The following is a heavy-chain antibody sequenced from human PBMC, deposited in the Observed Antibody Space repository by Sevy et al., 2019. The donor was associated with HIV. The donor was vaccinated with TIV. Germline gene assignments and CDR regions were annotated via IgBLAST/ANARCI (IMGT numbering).Heavy chain of an antibody. CDR3: SNPPKRCTSTSCPFDAFYM. J-gene: IGHJ3*02. CDR1: GFIFSDYNY. CDR2: ISSSGTK. Sequence: GGSLRLSCAASGFIFSDYNYMIWIRQSPGKGLEGISYISSSGTKYYRDSVKGRFTVSRDNAKNSLYLQMNNLRAEDTALYYCSNPPKRCTSTSCPFDAFYMWGQGTMVTVSS. D-gene: IGHD2-2*01. V-gene: IGHV3-11*01.